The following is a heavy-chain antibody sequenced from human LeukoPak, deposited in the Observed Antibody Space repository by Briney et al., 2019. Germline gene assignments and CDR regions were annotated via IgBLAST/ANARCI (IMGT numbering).Heavy chain of an antibody. Sequence: SVKVSCKASGGTFSSYAISWVRQAPGQGLEWMGGIIPIFGTANYAQKFQGRVTITTDESTSTAYVELSSLRSEDTAVYYCARSSGYYYVSYFDYWGQGTLVTVSS. J-gene: IGHJ4*02. V-gene: IGHV1-69*05. CDR1: GGTFSSYA. D-gene: IGHD3-22*01. CDR3: ARSSGYYYVSYFDY. CDR2: IIPIFGTA.